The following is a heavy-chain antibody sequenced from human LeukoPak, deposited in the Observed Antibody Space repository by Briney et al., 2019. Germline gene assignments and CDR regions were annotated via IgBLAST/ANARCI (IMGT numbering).Heavy chain of an antibody. CDR2: IYYSGST. V-gene: IGHV4-31*03. D-gene: IGHD3-10*01. J-gene: IGHJ4*02. CDR1: GGSISSGGYY. Sequence: SQTLSLTCTVSGGSISSGGYYWSWIRQHPGKGLEWIGYIYYSGSTYYNPSLKSRVTISVDTSKNQFSLKLSSVTAADTAVYYCARDPADHLYGSGSFYFDYWGQGTLVTVSS. CDR3: ARDPADHLYGSGSFYFDY.